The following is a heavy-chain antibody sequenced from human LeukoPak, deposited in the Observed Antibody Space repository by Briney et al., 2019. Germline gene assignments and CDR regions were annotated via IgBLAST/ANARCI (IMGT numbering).Heavy chain of an antibody. CDR3: ARGVVAAAGRTFDF. J-gene: IGHJ4*02. CDR2: IYTSGST. Sequence: TLSLTCTVSGGSISSGSYYWSWIRQPAGKGLEWIGRIYTSGSTNYNPSLKSRVTISVDTSKNQFSLKLSSVTAADTAIYYCARGVVAAAGRTFDFWGQGTLVTVSS. V-gene: IGHV4-61*02. CDR1: GGSISSGSYY. D-gene: IGHD6-13*01.